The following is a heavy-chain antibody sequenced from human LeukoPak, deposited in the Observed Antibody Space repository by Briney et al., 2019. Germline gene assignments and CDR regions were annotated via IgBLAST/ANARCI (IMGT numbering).Heavy chain of an antibody. D-gene: IGHD3-22*01. CDR3: ARLTDSSAYKGWFDP. V-gene: IGHV4-34*01. CDR2: INHSGST. CDR1: GGSFSGYY. J-gene: IGHJ5*02. Sequence: SETLSLTCAVYGGSFSGYYWSWIRQPPGKGLEWIGEINHSGSTNYNPSLKSRVTISIDTSKNQFSLKLTSVTAADTAVYYCARLTDSSAYKGWFDPWGQGILVTVSS.